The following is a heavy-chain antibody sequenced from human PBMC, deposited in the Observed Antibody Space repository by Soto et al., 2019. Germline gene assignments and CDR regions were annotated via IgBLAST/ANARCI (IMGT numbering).Heavy chain of an antibody. Sequence: ASVKVSCKASGYTFTSYGISWVRQAPGQGLEWMGWVSAYNGNKDYAQKFQGRVTMTTDTSTSTAYMELRSLRSDDTAVYYCARDRKYYYESSGYYGGDYWGQGTLVTVSS. J-gene: IGHJ4*02. CDR3: ARDRKYYYESSGYYGGDY. CDR2: VSAYNGNK. CDR1: GYTFTSYG. V-gene: IGHV1-18*01. D-gene: IGHD3-22*01.